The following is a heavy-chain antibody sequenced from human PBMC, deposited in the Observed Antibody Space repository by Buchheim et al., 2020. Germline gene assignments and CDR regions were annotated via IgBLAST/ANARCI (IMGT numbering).Heavy chain of an antibody. CDR1: GGSISSGDYY. V-gene: IGHV4-30-4*01. D-gene: IGHD2-15*01. CDR2: IYYSGST. J-gene: IGHJ4*02. CDR3: ARGVRGYCSGGSCSYFDY. Sequence: QVQLQESGPGLVKPSQTLSLTCTVSGGSISSGDYYWSWIRQPPGKGLEWIGYIYYSGSTYYNPSLKSRVTISVETSKNQFSLKLSSVTAADTAVYYCARGVRGYCSGGSCSYFDYWGQGTL.